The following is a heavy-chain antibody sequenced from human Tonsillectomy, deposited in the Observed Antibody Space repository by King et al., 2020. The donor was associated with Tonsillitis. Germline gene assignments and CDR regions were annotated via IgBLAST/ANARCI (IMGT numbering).Heavy chain of an antibody. Sequence: VQLVESGGGLVQPGGSLRLSCAASGFTVSNDYMTWVRQDPGKWLEWVSAIYDGGTTYFADSVKGRFTISRHSSENTLYLQINSLRTEDTAVYYCGRAPPRYCTSTTCYWYFDLWGRGTLVTVSS. CDR1: GFTVSNDY. CDR2: IYDGGTT. D-gene: IGHD2-2*01. V-gene: IGHV3-53*04. CDR3: GRAPPRYCTSTTCYWYFDL. J-gene: IGHJ2*01.